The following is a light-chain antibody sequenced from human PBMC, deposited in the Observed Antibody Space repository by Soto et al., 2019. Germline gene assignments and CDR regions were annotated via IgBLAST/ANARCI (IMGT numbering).Light chain of an antibody. J-gene: IGKJ2*01. CDR2: AVS. Sequence: AIQMTQSPSSLSASLGDRVTITCRASQGVGNDLGWYQHKPGKAPKLLIYAVSNLESGVQSRFSGSGSGKDFSLTISSLQTEDFGTYYCLQDYGSQYTFGQGNKMEIK. CDR1: QGVGND. CDR3: LQDYGSQYT. V-gene: IGKV1-6*01.